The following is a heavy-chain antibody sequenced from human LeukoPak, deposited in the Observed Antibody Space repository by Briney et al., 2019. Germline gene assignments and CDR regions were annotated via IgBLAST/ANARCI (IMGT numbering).Heavy chain of an antibody. Sequence: QAGGSLRLPCAASGFTFSSYAMTWVRQAPGKGLEWVSGISGGGGNTYYADSVKGRFTISRDNSKNTLYLQMNTLRAEDTAVYYCAKDLQRIVLGYFDYWGQGTLVTVSS. V-gene: IGHV3-23*01. CDR1: GFTFSSYA. D-gene: IGHD2-21*01. CDR2: ISGGGGNT. J-gene: IGHJ4*02. CDR3: AKDLQRIVLGYFDY.